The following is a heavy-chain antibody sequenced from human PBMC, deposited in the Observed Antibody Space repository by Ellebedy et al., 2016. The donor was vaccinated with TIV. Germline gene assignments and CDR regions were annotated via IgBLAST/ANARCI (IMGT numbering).Heavy chain of an antibody. D-gene: IGHD5-18*01. V-gene: IGHV4-59*01. CDR2: IYYSGST. CDR3: ATYQGAAMVDAYDI. CDR1: GASIRNYY. Sequence: SETLSLXCTVSGASIRNYYWNWIRQPPGQGLEWIGSIYYSGSTYYNPSLKSRVTISIDTSKRYFSLNLRSVTDADTAVYFCATYQGAAMVDAYDIWGQGTVVTVSS. J-gene: IGHJ3*02.